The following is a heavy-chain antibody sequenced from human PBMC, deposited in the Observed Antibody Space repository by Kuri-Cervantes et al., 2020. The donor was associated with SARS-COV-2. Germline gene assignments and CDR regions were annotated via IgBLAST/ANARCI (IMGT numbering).Heavy chain of an antibody. CDR3: VRIRAATVIADY. D-gene: IGHD4-11*01. CDR1: GLSLNSNGVC. CDR2: IDWDDDT. J-gene: IGHJ4*02. V-gene: IGHV2-70*11. Sequence: SGPTLVKPTQTLTLTCTFSGLSLNSNGVCVSWIRQPPGRALEWLARIDWDDDTYYSTSLNTRLSISKDTSKDQVVLTMTNMDPVDTATYYCVRIRAATVIADYWGQGTLVTVSS.